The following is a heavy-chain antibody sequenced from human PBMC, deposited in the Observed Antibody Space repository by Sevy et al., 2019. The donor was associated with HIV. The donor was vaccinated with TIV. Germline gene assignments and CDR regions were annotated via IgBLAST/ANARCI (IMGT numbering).Heavy chain of an antibody. D-gene: IGHD3-22*01. J-gene: IGHJ4*02. V-gene: IGHV3-30-3*01. Sequence: GGSLRLSCAASGFTFSSYAMHWVRQAPGKGLEWVAVISYDGSNKYYADSVKGRFTISRDNSKNTLYLQMNSLRAEDTAVYYCARGGYYYDSSGYPNDFYYFDSWGQGTLVTVSS. CDR2: ISYDGSNK. CDR3: ARGGYYYDSSGYPNDFYYFDS. CDR1: GFTFSSYA.